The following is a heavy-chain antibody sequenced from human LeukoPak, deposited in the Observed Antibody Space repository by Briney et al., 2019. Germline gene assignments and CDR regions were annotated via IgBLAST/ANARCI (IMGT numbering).Heavy chain of an antibody. CDR3: ATLGSIVWGRTGTASSL. CDR2: IYSGGNT. V-gene: IGHV3-53*04. CDR1: GFTVTSNY. Sequence: GESLRLSCAASGFTVTSNYISWVRQAPGKGLEWVSVIYSGGNTYYGDSVKGRFTISRHNSKNTLYLQMNSLRADDTAVYYCATLGSIVWGRTGTASSLWGQGTLVTVSS. J-gene: IGHJ4*02. D-gene: IGHD2-21*02.